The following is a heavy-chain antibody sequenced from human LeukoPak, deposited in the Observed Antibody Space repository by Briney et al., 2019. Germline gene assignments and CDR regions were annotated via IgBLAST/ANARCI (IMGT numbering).Heavy chain of an antibody. D-gene: IGHD6-13*01. CDR3: ARDSTAAVQKPDY. J-gene: IGHJ4*02. CDR1: GYTFTGYY. Sequence: ASVKVSCKASGYTFTGYYMHWVRQAPGQGLEWMGWINPNSGGTTYAQKFQGRVTMTRDTSISTAYMELSRLRSDDTAVYYCARDSTAAVQKPDYWGQGTLVTVFS. CDR2: INPNSGGT. V-gene: IGHV1-2*02.